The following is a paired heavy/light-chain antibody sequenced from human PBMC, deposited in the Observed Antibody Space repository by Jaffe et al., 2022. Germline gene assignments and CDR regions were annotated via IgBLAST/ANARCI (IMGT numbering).Heavy chain of an antibody. Sequence: QVQLVESGGGVVQPGGSLRLSCAASGFTFSTYIMHWVRQAPGRGLEWVACIWNDGSDKYYGDSVKGRFTISRDNSKNTLYLQMNSLRPEDTAVYYCAKRRSAAGEDFDFWGQGTLVTVSS. CDR2: IWNDGSDK. J-gene: IGHJ4*02. CDR3: AKRRSAAGEDFDF. V-gene: IGHV3-30*02. CDR1: GFTFSTYI. D-gene: IGHD6-13*01.
Light chain of an antibody. J-gene: IGKJ5*01. CDR1: QSVDIY. Sequence: EVVLTQSPATLSLSPGERATLSCKASQSVDIYLAWYQQKPGQAPRLLIYDASNRATGIPARFSGSGSGTDFTLTITSLEPEDFAVYYCQQRKIWPPLTFGQGTRLEIK. V-gene: IGKV3-11*01. CDR2: DAS. CDR3: QQRKIWPPLT.